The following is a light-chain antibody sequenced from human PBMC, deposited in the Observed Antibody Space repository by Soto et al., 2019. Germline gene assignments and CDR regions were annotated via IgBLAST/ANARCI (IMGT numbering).Light chain of an antibody. CDR3: QQYNSFSWT. V-gene: IGKV1-5*03. Sequence: DIQMNQYTSTLSASFGDIVTIAFRASHSISSPLTSYQQKPGKAPKLLLYKASNLQSGVPSRFSGSGSGTGFTLTISSLQPDDFAAYYCQQYNSFSWTFGQGTKVDI. J-gene: IGKJ1*01. CDR2: KAS. CDR1: HSISSP.